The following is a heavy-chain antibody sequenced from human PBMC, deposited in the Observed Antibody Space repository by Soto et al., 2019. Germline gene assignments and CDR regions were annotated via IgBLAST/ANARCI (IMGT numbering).Heavy chain of an antibody. D-gene: IGHD3-22*01. V-gene: IGHV3-30*03. CDR1: GFTINRND. CDR2: MSFDGKHQ. Sequence: QVHLVESGGGVVQPGGSLRLSCAASGFTINRNDMYWVRQAPGKGLEWVAVMSFDGKHQHYADSVKGRFTISRDNSKNSLYLQMNSLRAEDTALYYCARDLSPYSDYYDESSSETWFDPWGQGTLVTVSS. J-gene: IGHJ5*02. CDR3: ARDLSPYSDYYDESSSETWFDP.